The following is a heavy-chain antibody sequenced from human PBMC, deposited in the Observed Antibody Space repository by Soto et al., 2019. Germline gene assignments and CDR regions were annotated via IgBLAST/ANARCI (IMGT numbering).Heavy chain of an antibody. V-gene: IGHV1-69*06. J-gene: IGHJ6*02. Sequence: QVQLVQSGAEVKKPGSSVKVSCRASGGTFIDYAISWVRQAPGQGLEWMGGIIPFYGRTNYAQSFQCGVTLTADTGMAAVDMELSSLKSEDTSVYYCVRYPLVRGVVRGLGVWGQGTAMTVS. CDR2: IIPFYGRT. D-gene: IGHD3-10*01. CDR1: GGTFIDYA. CDR3: VRYPLVRGVVRGLGV.